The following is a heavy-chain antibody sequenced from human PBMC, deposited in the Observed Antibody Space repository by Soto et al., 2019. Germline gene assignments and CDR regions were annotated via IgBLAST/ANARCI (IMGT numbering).Heavy chain of an antibody. CDR3: ATYYYMDV. J-gene: IGHJ6*03. Sequence: SETLSLTCTVSGGSISSGGYYWSWLRQHTGKGLEWIGYIYYSGSTNYNPSLKSRVTISVDTSKNQFSLKLSSVTAAATALYYCATYYYMDVWGKGTTVTVSS. CDR1: GGSISSGGYY. CDR2: IYYSGST. V-gene: IGHV4-31*03.